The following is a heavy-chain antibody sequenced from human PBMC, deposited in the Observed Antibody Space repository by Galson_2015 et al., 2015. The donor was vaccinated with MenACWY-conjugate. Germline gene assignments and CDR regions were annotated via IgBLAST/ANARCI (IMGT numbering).Heavy chain of an antibody. D-gene: IGHD2-2*01. CDR3: ARKSAAATNGNSFDI. V-gene: IGHV3-74*01. J-gene: IGHJ3*02. CDR1: GFTFNQYW. CDR2: ISPDGSVT. Sequence: SLRLSCAASGFTFNQYWMHWVRQAPGKGLVWVSRISPDGSVTNYADPVKGRFTLSRDNAKNTLYLQMNSLRGDDTAVYYCARKSAAATNGNSFDIWGLGTMLTVSS.